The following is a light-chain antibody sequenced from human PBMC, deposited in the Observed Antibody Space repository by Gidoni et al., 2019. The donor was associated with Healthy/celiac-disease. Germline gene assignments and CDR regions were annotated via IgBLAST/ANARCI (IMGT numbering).Light chain of an antibody. V-gene: IGLV3-1*01. CDR2: QDS. CDR1: KLGDKY. Sequence: SYELTQPPPVSVSTGQPASITCSGDKLGDKYACWYQQKPGQSPVLVIYQDSKRPSGNPERFSGSNSGNTATLTISGTQAMDEADYYCQAWDSSTAEVVFGGGTKLTVL. CDR3: QAWDSSTAEVV. J-gene: IGLJ2*01.